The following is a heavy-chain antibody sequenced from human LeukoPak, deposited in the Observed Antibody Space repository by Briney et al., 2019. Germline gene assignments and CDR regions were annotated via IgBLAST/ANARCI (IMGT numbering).Heavy chain of an antibody. CDR1: GFTVSSNY. CDR2: IYSGGST. Sequence: GGSLRLSCAASGFTVSSNYMSWVRQAPGKGLEWVSVIYSGGSTYYADSVKGRFTISRDNSKSTLYIQMNSLKPEDTAVYYCTRHHSRVGDAFDIWGLGTMVTVSS. V-gene: IGHV3-53*01. CDR3: TRHHSRVGDAFDI. J-gene: IGHJ3*02.